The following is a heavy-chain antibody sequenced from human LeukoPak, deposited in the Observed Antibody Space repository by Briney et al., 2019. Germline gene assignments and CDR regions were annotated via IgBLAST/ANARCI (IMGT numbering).Heavy chain of an antibody. D-gene: IGHD3-22*01. CDR2: INPNSGGT. CDR1: GYTFTGYY. V-gene: IGHV1-2*02. J-gene: IGHJ4*02. Sequence: GASVKVSCKASGYTFTGYYMHWVRQAPGQGLEWMGWINPNSGGTSYAQKFQGRVTMTRDTSISTAYMELSRLRSDDTAVYYCARDKGDVDYYDSSLHLDYWAREPWSPSPQ. CDR3: ARDKGDVDYYDSSLHLDY.